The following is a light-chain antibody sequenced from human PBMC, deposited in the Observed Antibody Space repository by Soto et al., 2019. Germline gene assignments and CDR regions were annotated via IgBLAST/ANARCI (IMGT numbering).Light chain of an antibody. CDR2: GAS. Sequence: EIMMTQSPGTLSLSPGEGATLSCTASQSVNRNLAWYQQKPGQPPRRLLYGASTRATGIPARFRGSGSGTEFTLTISSLQSEDSAVYYCHQYTPWPGVTFGHGTRVEIK. CDR3: HQYTPWPGVT. CDR1: QSVNRN. J-gene: IGKJ3*01. V-gene: IGKV3-15*01.